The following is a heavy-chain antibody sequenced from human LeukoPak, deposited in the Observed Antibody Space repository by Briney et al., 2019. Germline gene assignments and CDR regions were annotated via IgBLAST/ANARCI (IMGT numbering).Heavy chain of an antibody. V-gene: IGHV4-30-4*01. D-gene: IGHD2-2*01. CDR2: IYYSGST. Sequence: SQTLSLTCTVSGGSISSGDYYWSWIRQPPGKGLEWIGYIYYSGSTYYNPSLKSRVTISVDTSKNQYSLKLSSVTAADTAVYYCARDVVVVAAAREGWFDPWGQGTLVTVSS. J-gene: IGHJ5*02. CDR1: GGSISSGDYY. CDR3: ARDVVVVAAAREGWFDP.